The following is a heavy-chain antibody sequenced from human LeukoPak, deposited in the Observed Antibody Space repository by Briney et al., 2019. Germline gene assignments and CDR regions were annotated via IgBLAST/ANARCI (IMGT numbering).Heavy chain of an antibody. D-gene: IGHD3-3*01. J-gene: IGHJ6*02. V-gene: IGHV1-8*01. CDR3: ARTKRDFWSGYYTGYYYYGMDV. CDR1: GYTLTSYD. CDR2: MNPNSGKT. Sequence: ASVKVSCKAPGYTLTSYDINWVRQATGQGLEWMGWMNPNSGKTGYAQKFQGRVTMTRSTSISTAYMELSSLRSEDTAVYYCARTKRDFWSGYYTGYYYYGMDVWGQGTTVTVSS.